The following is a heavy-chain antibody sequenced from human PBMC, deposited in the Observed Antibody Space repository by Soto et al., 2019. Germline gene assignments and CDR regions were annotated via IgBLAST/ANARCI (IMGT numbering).Heavy chain of an antibody. J-gene: IGHJ5*02. CDR3: ARLYCTTSTCDSWFDH. Sequence: LTISCTGFGYTFTTFLISWVRQMPGKGLEWMGRIDPRDSDVNYSPSFQGHVTISVDKSISTAYLQWGSLKASDTAMYYCARLYCTTSTCDSWFDHWGQGTLVTVSS. CDR2: IDPRDSDV. V-gene: IGHV5-10-1*01. CDR1: GYTFTTFL. D-gene: IGHD2-2*01.